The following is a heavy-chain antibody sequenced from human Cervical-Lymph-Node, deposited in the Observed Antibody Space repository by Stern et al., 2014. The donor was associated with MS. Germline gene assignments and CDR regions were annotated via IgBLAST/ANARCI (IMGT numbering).Heavy chain of an antibody. D-gene: IGHD2-21*01. Sequence: QVTLRESGPALVKPTQTLTLTCTFSGFSLSTTGMCLSWIRQPPGTALEWPALLDWDGDKYYSTALKTRLTISKDTSKNQVVLTMTNMAPLDTATYFCVRAREGYYFDYWGQGIPVTVSS. CDR3: VRAREGYYFDY. CDR1: GFSLSTTGMC. CDR2: LDWDGDK. J-gene: IGHJ4*02. V-gene: IGHV2-70*01.